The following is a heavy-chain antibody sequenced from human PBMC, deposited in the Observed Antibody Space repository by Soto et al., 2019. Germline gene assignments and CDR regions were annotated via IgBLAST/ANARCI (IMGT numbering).Heavy chain of an antibody. D-gene: IGHD1-26*01. CDR2: IRGRGTST. CDR1: GVTFSSYA. Sequence: EVQLLESGGGLVQPGGSLRLSCAASGVTFSSYAMSWVRQAPGEGLGWVSVIRGRGTSTYYADSVKGRFTISRDNSKNTLYLQMTRLIAEDTAVYYCAKRGSGSQFDYWGQGTLVTVSS. CDR3: AKRGSGSQFDY. J-gene: IGHJ4*02. V-gene: IGHV3-23*01.